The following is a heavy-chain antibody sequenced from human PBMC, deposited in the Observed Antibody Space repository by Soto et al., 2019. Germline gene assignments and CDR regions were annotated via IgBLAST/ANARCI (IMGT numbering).Heavy chain of an antibody. J-gene: IGHJ6*03. D-gene: IGHD1-7*01. CDR3: ARNYLAGYYYYMDV. CDR2: MNPNSGNT. V-gene: IGHV1-8*01. Sequence: QVQLVQSGAEVKKPGASVKVSCKASGYTFTSYDINWVRQATGQGLEWMGWMNPNSGNTGYAQKFQGRVTMTRNTSISTAYMELSTLRSEDTAVYYCARNYLAGYYYYMDVSGKGTTVTVSS. CDR1: GYTFTSYD.